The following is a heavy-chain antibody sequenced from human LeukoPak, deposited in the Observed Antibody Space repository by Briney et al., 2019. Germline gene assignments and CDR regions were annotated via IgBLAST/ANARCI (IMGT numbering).Heavy chain of an antibody. V-gene: IGHV3-9*03. CDR2: ISRGSGHI. J-gene: IGHJ4*02. CDR3: AKDMGSGSYYTAFDY. Sequence: ISRGSGHIYSAHSVKGLFTISTDNAKNSLYLQTNSLRAEDMALYYCAKDMGSGSYYTAFDYWGQGTLVTVSS. D-gene: IGHD1-26*01.